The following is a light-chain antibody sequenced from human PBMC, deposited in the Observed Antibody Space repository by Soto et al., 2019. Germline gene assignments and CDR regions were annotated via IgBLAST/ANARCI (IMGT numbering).Light chain of an antibody. V-gene: IGLV2-14*01. CDR1: SSDVGGYNY. CDR2: EVS. Sequence: QSALTQPASVSGPPGQSITISCTGTSSDVGGYNYVSWYQQHPGKAPKLMIYEVSTRPSGVSNRFSGSKSGNTASLTISGLQAEDEADYYCSSYTPSSTPYVFGTGTKLTVL. CDR3: SSYTPSSTPYV. J-gene: IGLJ1*01.